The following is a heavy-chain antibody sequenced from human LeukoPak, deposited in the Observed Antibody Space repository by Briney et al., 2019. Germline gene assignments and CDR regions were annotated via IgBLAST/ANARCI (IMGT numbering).Heavy chain of an antibody. Sequence: AAVKVSCKASGYTFTSYGISWVRQAPGQGLEWVGWISAYNGNTNYAQKLQGRVTMTTDTSTSTAYMELRSLRSDDTAVYYCARDITMIVVVTADAFDIWGQGAMVTVSS. D-gene: IGHD3-22*01. CDR2: ISAYNGNT. J-gene: IGHJ3*02. CDR3: ARDITMIVVVTADAFDI. V-gene: IGHV1-18*01. CDR1: GYTFTSYG.